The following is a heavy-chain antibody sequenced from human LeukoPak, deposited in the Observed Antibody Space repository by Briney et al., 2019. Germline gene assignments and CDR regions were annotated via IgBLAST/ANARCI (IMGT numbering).Heavy chain of an antibody. Sequence: SETLSLTCSVSGGSISSTGYYWGWIRQPPGKGLEWIGSIYYSGGAYYNPSLKSRVTISVDTSKSQFSLKLSSVTAADTAVYYCARDRGSLSYWGQGTLVTVSS. D-gene: IGHD5/OR15-5a*01. J-gene: IGHJ4*02. CDR3: ARDRGSLSY. V-gene: IGHV4-39*01. CDR1: GGSISSTGYY. CDR2: IYYSGGA.